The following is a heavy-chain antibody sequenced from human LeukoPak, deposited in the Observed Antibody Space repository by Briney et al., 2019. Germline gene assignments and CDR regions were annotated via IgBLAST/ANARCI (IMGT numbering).Heavy chain of an antibody. Sequence: PSETLSLTCTVSGGSISDYYWNWMRQPPGKGLEWIGYIYYSGRTNYNPSIKSRVSISVDTSKNQFSLKLSSVTAADTAVYYCARDFRGSVDAFDIWGQGTMVAVSS. J-gene: IGHJ3*02. CDR2: IYYSGRT. CDR3: ARDFRGSVDAFDI. V-gene: IGHV4-59*01. CDR1: GGSISDYY.